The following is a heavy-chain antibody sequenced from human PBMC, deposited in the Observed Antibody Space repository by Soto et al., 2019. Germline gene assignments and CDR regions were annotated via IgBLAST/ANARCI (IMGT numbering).Heavy chain of an antibody. Sequence: EVQVVESGGGLVKPGGYLRLSCAASGFTFSSYWMHWVRQAPGKGLVWVSRINSDGSSTSYADSVKGRFTISRDNAKNTLYLQMISLRDEDTAVYYCARPRPYCGGECPDSCGQGTLVTVSS. CDR1: GFTFSSYW. CDR3: ARPRPYCGGECPDS. J-gene: IGHJ4*02. D-gene: IGHD2-21*01. V-gene: IGHV3-74*01. CDR2: INSDGSST.